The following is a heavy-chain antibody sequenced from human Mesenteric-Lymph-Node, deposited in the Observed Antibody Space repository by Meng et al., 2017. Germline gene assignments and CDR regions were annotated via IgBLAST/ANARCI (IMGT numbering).Heavy chain of an antibody. CDR3: ARDQGRVFASAWYGNNYYGMDV. D-gene: IGHD6-19*01. CDR1: GGTFSSYA. Sequence: GESLKISCTASGGTFSSYAISWVRQAPVQGLEWMGIINPSGGSTSYAQKIQGRVTMTRDTSTRTAYMEVRSLRSDDTAVYYCARDQGRVFASAWYGNNYYGMDVWGQGTTVTVSS. J-gene: IGHJ6*02. V-gene: IGHV1-46*01. CDR2: INPSGGST.